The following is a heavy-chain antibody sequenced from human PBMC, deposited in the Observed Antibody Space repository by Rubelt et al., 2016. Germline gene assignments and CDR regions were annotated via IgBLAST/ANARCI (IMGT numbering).Heavy chain of an antibody. J-gene: IGHJ5*02. D-gene: IGHD6-6*01. CDR2: INPSGGGT. CDR3: ARDQIAARPGWFDP. V-gene: IGHV1-46*01. CDR1: GYTSMRYY. Sequence: QVQLVQSGAEVKKPGASVKVSCKASGYTSMRYYMHWVRQAPGQGLEWLGIINPSGGGTSYAQKFQGRVTMTRDASTSTLYMEGRSLRSNEAAVYYCARDQIAARPGWFDPWGQGTLGTVSP.